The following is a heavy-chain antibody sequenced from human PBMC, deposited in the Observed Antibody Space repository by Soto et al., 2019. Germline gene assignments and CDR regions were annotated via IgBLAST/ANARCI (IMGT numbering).Heavy chain of an antibody. D-gene: IGHD6-13*01. J-gene: IGHJ4*02. CDR2: ISGSGGST. V-gene: IGHV3-23*01. CDR1: GFNFSNHS. Sequence: VGPLRLSCAASGFNFSNHSMSWVRQTPGEGLEWVSAISGSGGSTYYADSVKGRFTISRDNSKNTLYLQMNSLRAEDTAVYYYAKSPYSSSWFSDYWGQGTLVTVSS. CDR3: AKSPYSSSWFSDY.